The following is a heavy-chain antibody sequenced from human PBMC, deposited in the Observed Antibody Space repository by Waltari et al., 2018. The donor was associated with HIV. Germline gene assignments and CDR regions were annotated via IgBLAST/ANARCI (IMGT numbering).Heavy chain of an antibody. J-gene: IGHJ4*02. V-gene: IGHV4-39*01. D-gene: IGHD3-9*01. CDR2: IHSRGST. CDR3: ARLDILTGFPQYFFDS. CDR1: GDSISTINYY. Sequence: QLQLQESGPGLVKSSETLSLSCTVSGDSISTINYYWAWNRQPPGKGLEWIGNIHSRGSTYYNPSLKSRVTISVDTSKNQFSLKLSSVTAADTAVYYCARLDILTGFPQYFFDSWGQGTLVTVSS.